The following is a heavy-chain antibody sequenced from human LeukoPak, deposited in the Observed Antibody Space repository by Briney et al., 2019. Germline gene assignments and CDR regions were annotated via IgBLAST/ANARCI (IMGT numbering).Heavy chain of an antibody. CDR2: ISGGGDTT. J-gene: IGHJ1*01. D-gene: IGHD6-13*01. CDR1: GLTFSSYV. Sequence: GGSLRLSCAVSGLTFSSYVMNWVRQAPGKGLEWVSLISGGGDTTYYADSVKGRFTISRDNSKNTLYLQMNSLRAEDTAVYYCAKRLSSSWYGMADQRWAQGTLVTVSS. CDR3: AKRLSSSWYGMADQR. V-gene: IGHV3-23*01.